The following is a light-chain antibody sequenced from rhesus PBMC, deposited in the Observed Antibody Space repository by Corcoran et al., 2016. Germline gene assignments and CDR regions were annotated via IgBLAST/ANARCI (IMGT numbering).Light chain of an antibody. J-gene: IGKJ3*01. Sequence: DIQMTHSPSSLSASVGDTVTITCQASQGINIWLAWYQQKPGKAPKLLIYKASSLQSGVPSRFNGSGSRTDFTLTISSLQPEDFTTYYCLQYSSSPFTFGPGTKLDIK. CDR3: LQYSSSPFT. V-gene: IGKV1-22*01. CDR1: QGINIW. CDR2: KAS.